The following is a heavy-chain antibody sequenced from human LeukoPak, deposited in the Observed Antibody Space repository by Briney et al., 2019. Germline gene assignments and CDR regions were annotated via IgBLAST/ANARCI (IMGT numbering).Heavy chain of an antibody. CDR1: GGSISSGGYY. V-gene: IGHV4-31*03. CDR3: ARGADSSGYYSIFYFDY. CDR2: IYYSGST. J-gene: IGHJ4*02. Sequence: SETLSLTCTVSGGSISSGGYYWSWIRQHPGKGLEWTGYIYYSGSTYYNPSLKSRVTISVDTSKNQFSLKLSSVTAADTAVYYCARGADSSGYYSIFYFDYWGQGTLVTVSS. D-gene: IGHD3-22*01.